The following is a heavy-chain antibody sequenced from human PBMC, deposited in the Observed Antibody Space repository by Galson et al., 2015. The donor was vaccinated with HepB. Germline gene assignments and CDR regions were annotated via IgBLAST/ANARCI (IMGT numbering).Heavy chain of an antibody. Sequence: SLRLSCAASGFTFDDYAMHWVRQAPGKGLEWVSGISWNSGSIGYADSVKGRFTISRDNAKNSLYLQMNSLRAEDTALYYCAKDIRLRASVILGMDVWGQGTTVTVSS. J-gene: IGHJ6*02. CDR2: ISWNSGSI. D-gene: IGHD2-15*01. V-gene: IGHV3-9*01. CDR3: AKDIRLRASVILGMDV. CDR1: GFTFDDYA.